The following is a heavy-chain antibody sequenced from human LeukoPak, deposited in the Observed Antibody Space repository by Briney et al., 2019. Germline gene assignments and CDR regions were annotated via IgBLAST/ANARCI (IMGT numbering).Heavy chain of an antibody. J-gene: IGHJ5*02. CDR2: IWYDGSNK. CDR3: ARDQVGWFDP. CDR1: GFTFSRYS. V-gene: IGHV3-33*08. Sequence: GGSLRLSCAASGFTFSRYSINWVRQAPGKGLEWVAVIWYDGSNKYYVDSVKGRFTISRDNSKNMLYLQMNSLRAEDTAVYYCARDQVGWFDPWGQGTLVTVSS.